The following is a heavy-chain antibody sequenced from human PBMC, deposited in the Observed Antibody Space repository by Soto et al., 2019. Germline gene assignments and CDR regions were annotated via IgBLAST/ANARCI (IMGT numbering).Heavy chain of an antibody. CDR1: GYTFTTYD. D-gene: IGHD3-3*01. CDR2: MDPNSGST. CDR3: ARERKFDFWRKGLDV. V-gene: IGHV1-8*01. J-gene: IGHJ6*02. Sequence: QAQLVQSGAEVRKPGASVKVSCKASGYTFTTYDINWVRQAPGQGLEWLGRMDPNSGSTGYAQNFQVRITMTRNISRNTAHMELSSLQSEDTAVYYCARERKFDFWRKGLDVWGQGTTVTVSS.